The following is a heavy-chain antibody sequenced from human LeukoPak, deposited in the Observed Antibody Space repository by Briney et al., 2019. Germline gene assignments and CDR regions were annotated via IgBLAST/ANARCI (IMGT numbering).Heavy chain of an antibody. J-gene: IGHJ4*02. V-gene: IGHV4-59*01. CDR1: GGSIGSYY. CDR2: IYYSGST. CDR3: ASGADLAYCGGDCYSPVGEFDY. Sequence: PSETLSLTCTVSGGSIGSYYWSWIRQPPGKGLEWIGYIYYSGSTNYNPSLKSRVTISVDTSKNQFSLKLSSVTAAGTAVYYCASGADLAYCGGDCYSPVGEFDYWGQGTLVTVSS. D-gene: IGHD2-21*02.